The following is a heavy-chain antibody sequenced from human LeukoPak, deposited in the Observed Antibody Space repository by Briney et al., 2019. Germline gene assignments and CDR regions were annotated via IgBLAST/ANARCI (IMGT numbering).Heavy chain of an antibody. Sequence: PGGSLRLSCAASGFTFSSYAMSWVRQAPGKGLEWVSAISGSGGSTYYADSVKGRFTISRDNSKNTLYLQMNSLRAEDTAVYYCAKPGPLYSSSWYGGPFDYWGRGTLVTVSS. D-gene: IGHD6-13*01. V-gene: IGHV3-23*01. CDR2: ISGSGGST. J-gene: IGHJ4*02. CDR3: AKPGPLYSSSWYGGPFDY. CDR1: GFTFSSYA.